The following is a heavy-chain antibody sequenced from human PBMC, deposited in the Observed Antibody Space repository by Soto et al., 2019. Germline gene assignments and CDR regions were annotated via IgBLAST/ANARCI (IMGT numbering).Heavy chain of an antibody. CDR1: GGLFSSYA. Sequence: SVKVSCKDTGGLFSSYAVSWVRQAPGQGLEWMGGIIPVFDTVYYAQKFQGRVTITADESTNTAYMELSSLRSEDTAMYYCAGGGSGYVWFCEFWDQGSRV. CDR3: AGGGSGYVWFCEF. D-gene: IGHD3-22*01. J-gene: IGHJ4*02. V-gene: IGHV1-69*13. CDR2: IIPVFDTV.